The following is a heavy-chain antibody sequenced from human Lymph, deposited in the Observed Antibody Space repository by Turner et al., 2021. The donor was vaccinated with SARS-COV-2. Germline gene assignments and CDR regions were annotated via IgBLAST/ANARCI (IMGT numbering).Heavy chain of an antibody. J-gene: IGHJ5*02. D-gene: IGHD2-21*02. CDR1: GGSMNNNY. CDR3: ARQTVNNWVDP. CDR2: IFDRGST. Sequence: QVQLQESGPRLVKPLETLSLTCTVSGGSMNNNYWSWIRQPPGKRLEWIGFIFDRGSTNYNPSLKSRVTISVDTSENQFSLKLTSVTAADTAIYYCARQTVNNWVDPWGQGTLVTVSS. V-gene: IGHV4-59*01.